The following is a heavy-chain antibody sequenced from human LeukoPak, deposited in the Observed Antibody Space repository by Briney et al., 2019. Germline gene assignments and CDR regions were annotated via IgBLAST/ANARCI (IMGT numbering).Heavy chain of an antibody. V-gene: IGHV3-23*01. CDR2: ISGSGGST. J-gene: IGHJ4*02. D-gene: IGHD3-22*01. Sequence: GGSLRLSCAASGFTFSSYAMSWVRQAPGKGLEWVSAISGSGGSTYYADSVKGRFTISRDNSKNTLYLQMNNLRAEDTAVYYCAKGAEYYYDSSGPDDYWGQGTLVTVSS. CDR3: AKGAEYYYDSSGPDDY. CDR1: GFTFSSYA.